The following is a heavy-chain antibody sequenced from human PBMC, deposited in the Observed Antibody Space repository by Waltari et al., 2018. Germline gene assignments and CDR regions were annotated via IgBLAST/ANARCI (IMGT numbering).Heavy chain of an antibody. D-gene: IGHD1-1*01. CDR2: INADDGNI. CDR3: ARGYHRSAWIVDY. V-gene: IGHV1-3*01. J-gene: IGHJ4*02. Sequence: QVQLVQSGAEVQKPGASVKVSCRASGYTCGNYAMHWLRQAPGQRPEWMGWINADDGNIKYSQHCQGRVTITRDTSASTTYLELSSVSSEDTAVYYCARGYHRSAWIVDYWGQGTLVTVSS. CDR1: GYTCGNYA.